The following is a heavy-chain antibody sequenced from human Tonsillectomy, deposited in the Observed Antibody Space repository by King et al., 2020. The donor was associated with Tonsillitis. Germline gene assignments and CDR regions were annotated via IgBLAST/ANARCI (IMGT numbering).Heavy chain of an antibody. J-gene: IGHJ4*02. CDR3: AAQWELLRYFDY. Sequence: VQLVEPGGGLVQPGGSLRLSCAASGFIFSNYAMSWVRQAPGKGLEWVSAISGGSTFYADSVKGRFTISRDNSKNTLYLQMNSLRAEDTAVYYCAAQWELLRYFDYWGQGTLVPVSS. CDR1: GFIFSNYA. CDR2: ISGGST. V-gene: IGHV3-23*04. D-gene: IGHD1-26*01.